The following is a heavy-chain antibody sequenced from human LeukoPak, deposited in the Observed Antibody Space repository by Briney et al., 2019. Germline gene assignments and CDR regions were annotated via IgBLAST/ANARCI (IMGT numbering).Heavy chain of an antibody. J-gene: IGHJ4*02. D-gene: IGHD3-3*01. Sequence: SEALSLTCTVSGGSISSYYWSWIRQPPGKGLEWIGYIYYSGSTNYNPSLKSRVTISVDTSENQFSLKLSSVTAADTAVYYCARHDFWSGYYDYWGQGTLVTVSS. CDR3: ARHDFWSGYYDY. CDR2: IYYSGST. CDR1: GGSISSYY. V-gene: IGHV4-59*08.